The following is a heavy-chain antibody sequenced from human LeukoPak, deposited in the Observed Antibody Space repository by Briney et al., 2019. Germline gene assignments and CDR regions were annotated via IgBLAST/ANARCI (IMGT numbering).Heavy chain of an antibody. Sequence: GGSLRLSCATSGFTFSSYAMSWVRQAPGKGLEWVSGIGASGGSTYYADSVKGRFTISRDNSKNTLYLQMNSLRTEDTAVYYCAAGTAADYWGQGTLVIVSS. J-gene: IGHJ4*02. CDR1: GFTFSSYA. CDR2: IGASGGST. D-gene: IGHD6-25*01. V-gene: IGHV3-23*01. CDR3: AAGTAADY.